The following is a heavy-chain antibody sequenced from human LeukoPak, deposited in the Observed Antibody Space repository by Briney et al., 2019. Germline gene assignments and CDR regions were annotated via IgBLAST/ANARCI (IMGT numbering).Heavy chain of an antibody. J-gene: IGHJ4*02. CDR2: FDREDGET. CDR1: TYTLTELS. Sequence: ASVKVSCKVSTYTLTELSMHWVRQAPGKGLEWMGGFDREDGETIYAQRFQGRVTMTEDTSTDTAYMELSSLRSEDTAVYYCARGYDSSGQPFDYWGQGTLVTVSS. CDR3: ARGYDSSGQPFDY. D-gene: IGHD3-22*01. V-gene: IGHV1-24*01.